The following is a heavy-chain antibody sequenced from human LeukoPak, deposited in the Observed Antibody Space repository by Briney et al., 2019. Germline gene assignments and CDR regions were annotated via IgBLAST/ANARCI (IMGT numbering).Heavy chain of an antibody. CDR1: GFTFGDYA. D-gene: IGHD1-26*01. CDR2: IRSKAYGGTT. J-gene: IGHJ4*02. V-gene: IGHV3-49*04. CDR3: TRDPRYSGSYFDY. Sequence: GGSLGLSCTASGFTFGDYAMSWVRQAPGKGLEWVGFIRSKAYGGTTEYAASVKGRFTISRDDSKSIAYLQMNSLKTEDTAVYYCTRDPRYSGSYFDYWGQGTLVTVSS.